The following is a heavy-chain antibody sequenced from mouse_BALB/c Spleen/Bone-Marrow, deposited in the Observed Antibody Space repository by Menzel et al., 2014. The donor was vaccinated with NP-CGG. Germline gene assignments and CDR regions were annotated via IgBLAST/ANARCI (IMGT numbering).Heavy chain of an antibody. J-gene: IGHJ2*01. D-gene: IGHD4-1*01. CDR1: GFTFSSFG. CDR3: TRGGNWEDFDY. Sequence: EVMLVESGGGLVQPGGSRKLSCAASGFTFSSFGMHWVRQAPEKGLEWIAYISSDSGAIFYADTVNGRFTISRDNPKNTLFPQMTSLRSEDTAIYFCTRGGNWEDFDYWGQGTTLTVSS. V-gene: IGHV5-17*02. CDR2: ISSDSGAI.